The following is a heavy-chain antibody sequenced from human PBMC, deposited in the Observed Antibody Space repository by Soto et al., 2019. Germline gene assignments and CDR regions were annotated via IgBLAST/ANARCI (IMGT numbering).Heavy chain of an antibody. V-gene: IGHV3-30-3*01. D-gene: IGHD6-6*01. CDR1: GFTFSSYA. CDR2: ISYDGSNK. CDR3: ARLEYSSSSGEDY. J-gene: IGHJ4*02. Sequence: QVQLVESGGGVVQPGRSLRLSCAASGFTFSSYAMHWVRQAPGKGLEWVAVISYDGSNKYYADSVKGRFTISRDNSKNTLYLQMNSLRAEDTAVYYCARLEYSSSSGEDYWGQGTLVTVSS.